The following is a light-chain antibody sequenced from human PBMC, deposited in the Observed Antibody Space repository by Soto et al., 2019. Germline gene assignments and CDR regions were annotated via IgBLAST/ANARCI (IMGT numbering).Light chain of an antibody. CDR3: QQYHNWPPQYT. V-gene: IGKV3-15*01. CDR1: QSVASN. J-gene: IGKJ2*01. CDR2: GAS. Sequence: EIAMTQSPASLSVSPGDGATLSCRASQSVASNVAWYQQKPGQGPRLLIHGASTRAAGVPARFSGSGSGTDFSLTIISLQSEDFAVYYCQQYHNWPPQYTFGQGTKLQIK.